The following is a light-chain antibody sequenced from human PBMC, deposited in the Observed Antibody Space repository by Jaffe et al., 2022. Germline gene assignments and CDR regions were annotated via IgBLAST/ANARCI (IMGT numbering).Light chain of an antibody. CDR2: GAS. CDR1: QSVSSSF. V-gene: IGKV3-20*01. J-gene: IGKJ1*01. CDR3: QQCGTSPRT. Sequence: EIVLTQSPGTLSLSPGERATLSCWASQSVSSSFLAWYQQKPGQAPRLLIYGASSRATGVPDRFSGSGSGTDFTLTINRLEPEDFAVYYCQQCGTSPRTFGQGTRVEIK.